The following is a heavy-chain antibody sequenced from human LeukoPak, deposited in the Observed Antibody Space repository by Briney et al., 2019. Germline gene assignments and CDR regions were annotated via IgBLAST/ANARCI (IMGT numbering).Heavy chain of an antibody. D-gene: IGHD6-6*01. CDR1: GYSVSSGYY. J-gene: IGHJ4*02. Sequence: PSETLSLTCTVSGYSVSSGYYWGWIRQPPGKGLEWIGRIYVSGSTNYNPSLESRVTISVYTSKNQFSLQLTSLTAADTAVYYCAREGQQLVPPFDYWGQGTLVTASS. CDR3: AREGQQLVPPFDY. CDR2: IYVSGST. V-gene: IGHV4-38-2*02.